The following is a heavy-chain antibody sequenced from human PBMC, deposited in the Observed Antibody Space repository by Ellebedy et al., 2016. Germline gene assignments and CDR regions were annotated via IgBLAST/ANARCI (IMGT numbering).Heavy chain of an antibody. V-gene: IGHV3-23*01. J-gene: IGHJ4*02. D-gene: IGHD4-17*01. Sequence: GESLKISXTASGLNLNTFFMTWVRQAPGGGLEWVSTISAGGDITFSADSVKGRFTISRDNSRDTLYLQMNSLRAEDTAVYYCYYGHYSASWGQGTLVTVSS. CDR2: ISAGGDIT. CDR1: GLNLNTFF. CDR3: YYGHYSAS.